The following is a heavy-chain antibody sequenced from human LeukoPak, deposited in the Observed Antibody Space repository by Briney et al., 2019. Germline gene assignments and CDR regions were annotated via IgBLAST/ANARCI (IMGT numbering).Heavy chain of an antibody. CDR3: ARAWRRFGELCWFDP. V-gene: IGHV4-4*07. CDR1: GGSISSYY. D-gene: IGHD3-10*01. Sequence: SETLSLTCTVSGGSISSYYWSWIRQPAGKGLEWIGRIYTSGSTNYNPSLKSRVTISVDTSKNQFSLKLSSVTAADTAVYYCARAWRRFGELCWFDPWGQGTLVTVSS. CDR2: IYTSGST. J-gene: IGHJ5*02.